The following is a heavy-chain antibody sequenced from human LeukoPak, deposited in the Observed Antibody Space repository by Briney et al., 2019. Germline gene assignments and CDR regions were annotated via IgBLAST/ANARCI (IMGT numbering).Heavy chain of an antibody. Sequence: GGSLRLSCAASGFSFSSYWMSWVRQAPGKGLEWVANIKPDGSDKYYVDSVKGRSTTSRDNAKNPLYLQMNSLRAEDTAVYYCARLGDSSGYYDFWGQGALVTVSS. D-gene: IGHD3-22*01. CDR3: ARLGDSSGYYDF. CDR1: GFSFSSYW. V-gene: IGHV3-7*01. J-gene: IGHJ4*02. CDR2: IKPDGSDK.